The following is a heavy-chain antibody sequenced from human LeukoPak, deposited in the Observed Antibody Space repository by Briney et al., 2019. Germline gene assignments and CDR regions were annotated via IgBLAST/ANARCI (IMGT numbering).Heavy chain of an antibody. CDR2: ISSSSSYI. Sequence: GGSLRLSCAASGFTLSSYSMNWVRQAPGKGLEWVSSISSSSSYIYYADSVKGRFTISRDNAKSSLYLQMNSLRAEDTAVYYCARVAYSSSSYFDYWGQGTLVTASS. V-gene: IGHV3-21*01. CDR1: GFTLSSYS. CDR3: ARVAYSSSSYFDY. J-gene: IGHJ4*02. D-gene: IGHD6-13*01.